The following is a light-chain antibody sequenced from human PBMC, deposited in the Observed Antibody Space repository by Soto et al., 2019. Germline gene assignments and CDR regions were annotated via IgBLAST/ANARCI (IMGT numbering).Light chain of an antibody. Sequence: QSALTQPASVSGSPGQSITISCTGTSRDVGGYNYVSWYQQHPGKAPKLMIYEVSNRPSGVSNRFSGSKSGNTASLTISGLQTEDDSHYYCCSYANGNTLLFGGGTKLTVL. CDR1: SRDVGGYNY. CDR2: EVS. CDR3: CSYANGNTLL. J-gene: IGLJ2*01. V-gene: IGLV2-14*01.